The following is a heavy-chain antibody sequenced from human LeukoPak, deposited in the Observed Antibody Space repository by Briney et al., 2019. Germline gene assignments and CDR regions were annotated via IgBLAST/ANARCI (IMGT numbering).Heavy chain of an antibody. CDR2: INHSGST. CDR3: ARSPMVRGSTRYDY. V-gene: IGHV4-34*01. J-gene: IGHJ4*02. CDR1: GGSFSGYY. Sequence: SETLSLTCAVYGGSFSGYYWSWIRQPPGKGLEWIGEINHSGSTNYNPSLKSPVTISVDTSKNQFSLKLSSVTAADTAVYYCARSPMVRGSTRYDYWGQGTLVTVSS. D-gene: IGHD3-10*01.